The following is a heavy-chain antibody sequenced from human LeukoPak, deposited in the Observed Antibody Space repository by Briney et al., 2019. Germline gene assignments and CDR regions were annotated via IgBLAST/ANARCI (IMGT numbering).Heavy chain of an antibody. CDR1: GFTFSTYS. J-gene: IGHJ4*02. D-gene: IGHD3-22*01. CDR3: ARDYDYDSSGYYSGFDY. Sequence: PGGSLGLSCAASGFTFSTYSMNWARQAPGKGLEWVASISISSSYRNYADSVKGRFTISRDNAKNSRYLQMDSLRAEDTAVYFCARDYDYDSSGYYSGFDYWGQGTLVTVSS. CDR2: ISISSSYR. V-gene: IGHV3-21*01.